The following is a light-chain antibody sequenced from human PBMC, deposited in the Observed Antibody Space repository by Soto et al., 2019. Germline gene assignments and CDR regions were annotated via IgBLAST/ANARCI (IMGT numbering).Light chain of an antibody. CDR3: QHYNXDPWT. V-gene: IGKV1-5*01. Sequence: DIEMTQSPSTLSASVGDRVTITCRASQTIRRWLAWYQQRPGKAPKVLIYDASTLESGVPARFSGSGSETQFSLTISSLQPEDSATYYCQHYNXDPWTFGQGTKVDIK. J-gene: IGKJ1*01. CDR1: QTIRRW. CDR2: DAS.